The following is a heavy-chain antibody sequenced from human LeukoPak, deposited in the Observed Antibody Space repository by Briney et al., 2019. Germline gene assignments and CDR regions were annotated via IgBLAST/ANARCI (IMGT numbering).Heavy chain of an antibody. Sequence: HPGGPLRLSCVASVFIFSDYRMSWVRQAPGKGVEWVANIKQGGREEKCVGSVKGRYAISRDDAKSTLYLQMDSLSGDDTAVYYCARDNGGWFDSWGRGTLVTVSS. D-gene: IGHD3-10*01. J-gene: IGHJ5*01. V-gene: IGHV3-7*03. CDR3: ARDNGGWFDS. CDR1: VFIFSDYR. CDR2: IKQGGREE.